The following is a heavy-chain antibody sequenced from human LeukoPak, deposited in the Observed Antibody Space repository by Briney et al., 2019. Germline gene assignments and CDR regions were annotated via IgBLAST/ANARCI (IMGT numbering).Heavy chain of an antibody. D-gene: IGHD4-17*01. Sequence: PGGSLRLSCGASGFAFSDSYMDWVRQAPGKGLQWVGCIRNKAHSYTTDYASSVKGRFTISRDDSKNSLFLQMNTLKTEDTAAYYGVRVRHGDYFDPWGLGTLVTVSS. J-gene: IGHJ4*02. CDR3: VRVRHGDYFDP. CDR1: GFAFSDSY. V-gene: IGHV3-72*01. CDR2: IRNKAHSYTT.